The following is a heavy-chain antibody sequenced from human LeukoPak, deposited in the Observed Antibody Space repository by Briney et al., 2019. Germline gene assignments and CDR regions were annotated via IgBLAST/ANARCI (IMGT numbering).Heavy chain of an antibody. CDR1: GGTFSSNA. Sequence: SVKVSCKASGGTFSSNAISWVRQAPGQGLEWMGGTNPVYGTTNYAQKFRGRVTITADESTGTVYMELNTLRSEDTAVYYCARAGPPSRDYYYYMDVWGTGTMVTVAS. J-gene: IGHJ6*03. CDR2: TNPVYGTT. V-gene: IGHV1-69*01. CDR3: ARAGPPSRDYYYYMDV.